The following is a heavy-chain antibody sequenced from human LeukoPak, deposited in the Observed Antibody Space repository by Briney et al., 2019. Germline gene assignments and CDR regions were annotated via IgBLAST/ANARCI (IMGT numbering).Heavy chain of an antibody. D-gene: IGHD1-26*01. J-gene: IGHJ4*02. CDR3: AKGWEPQNYFDY. V-gene: IGHV3-48*03. CDR1: GFTFSSYE. CDR2: ISSSGSTI. Sequence: PGGSLRLSCAASGFTFSSYEMNWVRQAPGKGLEWVSYISSSGSTIYYADSVKGRFTISRDNSKNTLYLQMNSLRAEDTAVYYCAKGWEPQNYFDYWGQGTLVTVSS.